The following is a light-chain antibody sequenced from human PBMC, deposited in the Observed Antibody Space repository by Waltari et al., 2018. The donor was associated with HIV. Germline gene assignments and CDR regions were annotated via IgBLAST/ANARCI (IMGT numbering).Light chain of an antibody. J-gene: IGKJ2*01. CDR1: QSVGTK. Sequence: EIVMTQSPATLSVSPGERATVSCRASQSVGTKLAWYQYKIGQAPRLLIYDASTKTTQNPSRFSVTGSETEFTLIISSLQSEDFEEYYCQQYKTWPYTFGQGTRLEI. V-gene: IGKV3-15*01. CDR2: DAS. CDR3: QQYKTWPYT.